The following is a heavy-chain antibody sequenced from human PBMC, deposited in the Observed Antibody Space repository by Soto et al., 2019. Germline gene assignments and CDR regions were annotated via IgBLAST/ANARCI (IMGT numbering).Heavy chain of an antibody. Sequence: LTLTCTVSGGSISSYYWSWIRQPPGKGLEWIGYIYYSGSTNYNPSLKSRVTISINTSKNQFSLKLSSVTAPDPAPYYCASASLLWLGEPRGMDVWGQGTTVTVSS. J-gene: IGHJ6*02. D-gene: IGHD3-10*01. CDR1: GGSISSYY. CDR3: ASASLLWLGEPRGMDV. V-gene: IGHV4-59*01. CDR2: IYYSGST.